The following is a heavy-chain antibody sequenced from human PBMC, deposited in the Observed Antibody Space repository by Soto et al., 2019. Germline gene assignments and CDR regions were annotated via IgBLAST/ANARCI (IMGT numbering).Heavy chain of an antibody. V-gene: IGHV4-59*01. CDR2: VYYTGTT. CDR3: ARDLAAVPRAFDY. D-gene: IGHD6-13*01. CDR1: GGSISSYF. J-gene: IGHJ4*02. Sequence: QVQLQESGPGLLKPSETLSLTCTVSGGSISSYFYIWVRQPPGKGLELIGSVYYTGTTDYNPSLKSRVTISVDTSNTQFSLNLRSVTAADTAVYYCARDLAAVPRAFDYWGRGTLVTVSS.